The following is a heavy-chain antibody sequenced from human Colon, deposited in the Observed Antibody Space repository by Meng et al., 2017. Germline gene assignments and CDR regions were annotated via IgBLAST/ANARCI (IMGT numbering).Heavy chain of an antibody. J-gene: IGHJ4*02. D-gene: IGHD6-19*01. Sequence: QGHVEEGGPGLVRPSETLSLTFNVSGGAVSSGSHYWSWIRQPPGKGLEWIGYMFHSGTTKYNPSLKSRVSMSVDTTKNQFYLKLTSVTVADTAVFYCARLIAGWPFYFDYWGQGILVTVSS. CDR1: GGAVSSGSHY. V-gene: IGHV4-61*01. CDR3: ARLIAGWPFYFDY. CDR2: MFHSGTT.